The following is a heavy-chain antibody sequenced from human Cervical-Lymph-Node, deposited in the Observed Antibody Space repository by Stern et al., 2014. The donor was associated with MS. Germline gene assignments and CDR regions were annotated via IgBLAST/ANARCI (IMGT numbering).Heavy chain of an antibody. CDR2: INAGNGNT. V-gene: IGHV1-3*01. CDR1: GYTFTSYA. CDR3: ARLSLGGNYGMDV. Sequence: VQLVESGAEVKKPGASVKVSCKASGYTFTSYAMHWVRQAPGHRLEWMGWINAGNGNTKYSQKFQGRVTITRDTSASTAYMELSSLRSEDTAVYYCARLSLGGNYGMDVWGQGTTVTVSS. J-gene: IGHJ6*02.